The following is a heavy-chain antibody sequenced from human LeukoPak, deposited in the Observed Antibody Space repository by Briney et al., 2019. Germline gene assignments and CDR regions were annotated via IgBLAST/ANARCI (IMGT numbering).Heavy chain of an antibody. D-gene: IGHD2-21*02. Sequence: GGSLRLSCAASGFPLSGYSMNWVRQAPGKGLVWVSRINTDGSSTTYADSVQGRFTISRDNAKNTLYLRMNSLRADDTAVYYCARDCGSDCSQAFDIWGQGTMVTVSS. CDR2: INTDGSST. V-gene: IGHV3-74*03. CDR1: GFPLSGYS. CDR3: ARDCGSDCSQAFDI. J-gene: IGHJ3*02.